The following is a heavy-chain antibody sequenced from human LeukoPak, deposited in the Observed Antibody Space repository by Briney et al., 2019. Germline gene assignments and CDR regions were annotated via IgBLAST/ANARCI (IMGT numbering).Heavy chain of an antibody. D-gene: IGHD3-22*01. CDR1: GYSFPNYW. CDR2: IYPGDSNV. V-gene: IGHV5-51*01. CDR3: ARPRGMIVVAGSDAFDI. Sequence: GESLKISCKGSGYSFPNYWIGWVRQMPGKGLEWMGIIYPGDSNVRYSPSFQGQVTITVDKSITTAFLQWSSLRASDTAMYYCARPRGMIVVAGSDAFDIWGQGTMVTVSS. J-gene: IGHJ3*02.